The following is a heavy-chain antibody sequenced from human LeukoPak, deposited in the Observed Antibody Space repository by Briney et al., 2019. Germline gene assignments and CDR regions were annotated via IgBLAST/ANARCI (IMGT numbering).Heavy chain of an antibody. CDR3: AKDRRTGSYFDY. D-gene: IGHD3/OR15-3a*01. J-gene: IGHJ4*02. CDR2: ITSSSTYM. Sequence: GGSLRLSCAASGFTFNSYNTNWVRQAPGKGLEWVSSITSSSTYMYYADSVKGRLTISRDNSKNTLYLQMNSLRAEDTAVYYCAKDRRTGSYFDYWGQGTLVTVSS. CDR1: GFTFNSYN. V-gene: IGHV3-21*01.